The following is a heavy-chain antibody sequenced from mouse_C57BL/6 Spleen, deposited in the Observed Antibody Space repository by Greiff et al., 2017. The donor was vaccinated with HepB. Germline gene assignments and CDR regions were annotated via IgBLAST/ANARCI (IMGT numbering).Heavy chain of an antibody. J-gene: IGHJ2*01. Sequence: EVQLQESGGDLVKPGGSLKLSCAASGFTFSSYGMSWVRQTPDKRLEWVATISSGGSYTYYPDSVKGRFTNSRDNAKNTLYLQMSNLKSEDTAMYYSARQNYYYGSSSYYFDYWGQGTTLTVSS. CDR1: GFTFSSYG. D-gene: IGHD1-1*01. V-gene: IGHV5-6*01. CDR3: ARQNYYYGSSSYYFDY. CDR2: ISSGGSYT.